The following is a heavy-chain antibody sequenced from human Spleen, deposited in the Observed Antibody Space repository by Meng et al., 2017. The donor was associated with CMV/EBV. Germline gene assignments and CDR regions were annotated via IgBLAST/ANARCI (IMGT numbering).Heavy chain of an antibody. Sequence: GESLKISCAASGFSFSSHPMYWVRQAPGKGLEWVSSITSSSRHIYYADAVRGRFTISRDNAENSLYLQMNNLRAEDTAVYFCARDQYTAMVKDGMDVWGQGTTVTV. CDR1: GFSFSSHP. CDR2: ITSSSRHI. J-gene: IGHJ6*02. CDR3: ARDQYTAMVKDGMDV. D-gene: IGHD5-18*01. V-gene: IGHV3-21*01.